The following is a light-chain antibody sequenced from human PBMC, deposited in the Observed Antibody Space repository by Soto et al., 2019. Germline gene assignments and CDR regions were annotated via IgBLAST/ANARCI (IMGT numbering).Light chain of an antibody. CDR2: ENN. CDR1: SSNIGNNY. V-gene: IGLV1-51*02. J-gene: IGLJ2*01. CDR3: GTWDSSLSAVV. Sequence: QSVLTQPPSVSAAPGQQVTISCSGSSSNIGNNYVSWYQQLPGTAPKLLIYENNKRPSGITARFSGSKSGTSATLGITGLQTGDDADYYCGTWDSSLSAVVFGGGTKLTVL.